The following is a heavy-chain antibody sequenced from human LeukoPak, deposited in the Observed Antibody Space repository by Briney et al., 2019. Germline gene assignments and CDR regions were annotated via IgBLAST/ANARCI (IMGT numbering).Heavy chain of an antibody. J-gene: IGHJ5*02. CDR2: IYTSGST. CDR3: ARDSIVVVPAAHGVRDWFDP. V-gene: IGHV4-4*07. CDR1: GGSISSYY. D-gene: IGHD2-2*01. Sequence: SETLSLTCTVSGGSISSYYWSWIRQPAGKGLEWIGRIYTSGSTNYNPSLKSRVTMSVDTSKNQFSLKLSSVTAADTAVYYCARDSIVVVPAAHGVRDWFDPWGQGTLVTVSS.